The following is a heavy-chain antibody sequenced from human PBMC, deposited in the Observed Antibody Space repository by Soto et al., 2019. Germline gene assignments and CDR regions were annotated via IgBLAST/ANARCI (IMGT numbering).Heavy chain of an antibody. CDR2: IHYGGST. CDR3: ARESGRGIFDWFDA. Sequence: SETLSLTCTVSGGSLSGGDNYWSWIRQLPGKGLEWIGHIHYGGSTYYSPSFKSRVILSVDTSKSKFSLTLTSATAADRAVYFCARESGRGIFDWFDAWGQGIPVPVSS. V-gene: IGHV4-30-4*01. CDR1: GGSLSGGDNY. D-gene: IGHD3-3*01. J-gene: IGHJ5*02.